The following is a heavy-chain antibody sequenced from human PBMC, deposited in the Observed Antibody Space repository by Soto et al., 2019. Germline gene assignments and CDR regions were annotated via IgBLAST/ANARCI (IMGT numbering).Heavy chain of an antibody. D-gene: IGHD3-3*01. J-gene: IGHJ3*02. CDR2: INHSGST. Sequence: SETLSLTCAVYGGSFSGYYWSWIRQPPGKGLEWIGEINHSGSTNYNPSFKSRVTISVDTSKNQFSLKLSSVTAADTAVYYCARGGGKLRFLEWFRAFDIWGQGTMVTVSS. V-gene: IGHV4-34*01. CDR3: ARGGGKLRFLEWFRAFDI. CDR1: GGSFSGYY.